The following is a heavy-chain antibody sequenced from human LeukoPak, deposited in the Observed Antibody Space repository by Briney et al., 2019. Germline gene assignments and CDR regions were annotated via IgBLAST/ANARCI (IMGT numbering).Heavy chain of an antibody. CDR3: ARGWDSYYDFWSGYWTHWFDP. Sequence: PSETLSLTCTVSGGSISSDSYYWAWIRQPPGKGLEWIASIYYSGSTYNNPSLKSRVTISVDTSRNQFSLKLSSVTATDTAVYYCARGWDSYYDFWSGYWTHWFDPWGQGTLVTVSS. CDR1: GGSISSDSYY. V-gene: IGHV4-39*01. CDR2: IYYSGST. J-gene: IGHJ5*02. D-gene: IGHD3-3*01.